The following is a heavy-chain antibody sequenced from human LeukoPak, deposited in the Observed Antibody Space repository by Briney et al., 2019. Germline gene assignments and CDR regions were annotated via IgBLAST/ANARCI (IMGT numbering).Heavy chain of an antibody. V-gene: IGHV5-51*01. CDR3: ARLFGGPAEVDIGYNWFDP. D-gene: IGHD5-12*01. CDR2: IYPGNSDT. CDR1: GYSFTNYW. J-gene: IGHJ5*02. Sequence: GESLKISCKGSGYSFTNYWIGWVRQMPGKGLEWMGIIYPGNSDTRYSPSFQGRVTISADKSITTAYLQWSGLKASDTAMYYCARLFGGPAEVDIGYNWFDPWGQGTLVTVSS.